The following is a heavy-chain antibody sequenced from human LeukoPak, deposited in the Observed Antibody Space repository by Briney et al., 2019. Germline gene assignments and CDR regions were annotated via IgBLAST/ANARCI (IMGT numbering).Heavy chain of an antibody. V-gene: IGHV3-30*18. CDR1: GFTFSSYG. CDR3: AKDSAYRVNYYNYGMDV. CDR2: ISYDGSNK. Sequence: GGSLRLSCAASGFTFSSYGMHWVRQAPGKGLEWVAVISYDGSNKYYADSEKGRFTISRDNSKNTLYLQMNSLRAEDTAVYYRAKDSAYRVNYYNYGMDVWGQGTTVTVSS. D-gene: IGHD5-18*01. J-gene: IGHJ6*02.